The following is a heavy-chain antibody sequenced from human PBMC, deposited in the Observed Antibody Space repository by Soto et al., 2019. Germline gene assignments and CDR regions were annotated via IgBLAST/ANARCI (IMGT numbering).Heavy chain of an antibody. Sequence: QVQLVQSGAEVKKPGSSVKVSCKASGGTFSSYAISWVRQAPGQGLEWMGGIIPIFGTANYAQKFQGRVPITADESTSTAYMELSSLRSEDTAVYYCARETPGQIDIVGVPAARGRYGMDVWGQGTTVTVSS. J-gene: IGHJ6*02. CDR2: IIPIFGTA. CDR3: ARETPGQIDIVGVPAARGRYGMDV. V-gene: IGHV1-69*01. CDR1: GGTFSSYA. D-gene: IGHD2-2*01.